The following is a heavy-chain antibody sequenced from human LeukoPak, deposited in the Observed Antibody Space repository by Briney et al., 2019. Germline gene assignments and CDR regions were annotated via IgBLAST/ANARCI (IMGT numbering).Heavy chain of an antibody. CDR3: ARGKIGSYYYYYYMDV. CDR2: IYYSGST. CDR1: GGSISSYY. V-gene: IGHV4-59*01. Sequence: SETLSLTCTVSGGSISSYYWSWIRQPAGKGLEWIGYIYYSGSTNYNPSLKSRVTISVDTSKNQFSLKLSSVTAADTAVYYCARGKIGSYYYYYYMDVWGKGTTVTVSS. J-gene: IGHJ6*03. D-gene: IGHD1-26*01.